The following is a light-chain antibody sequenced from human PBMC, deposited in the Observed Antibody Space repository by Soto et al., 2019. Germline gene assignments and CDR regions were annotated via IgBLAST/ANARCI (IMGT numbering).Light chain of an antibody. Sequence: QSVLTQPASVSGSPGQSISISCTGTSSDVGGYEYVSWYQQHAGKAPKLMIYDVSSRASGVSNRFSGSKSGNTASLTISGLQAEDEADYYCISYTSINLYVLGTGTRSPS. CDR1: SSDVGGYEY. J-gene: IGLJ1*01. V-gene: IGLV2-14*01. CDR3: ISYTSINLYV. CDR2: DVS.